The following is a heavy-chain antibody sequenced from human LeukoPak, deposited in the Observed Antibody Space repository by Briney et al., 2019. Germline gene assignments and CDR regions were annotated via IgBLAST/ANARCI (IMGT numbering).Heavy chain of an antibody. D-gene: IGHD5-12*01. Sequence: PGGSLRLSCAASGFTFSRHAMHWVRQAPGMGLDWMAVISYDGSNKYYVDSVKGRFTISRDNSKNTLYLQMNSLRAEDTAVYYCAREGDGSNYDAFDIWGQGTMVTVSS. J-gene: IGHJ3*02. CDR2: ISYDGSNK. CDR1: GFTFSRHA. V-gene: IGHV3-30-3*01. CDR3: AREGDGSNYDAFDI.